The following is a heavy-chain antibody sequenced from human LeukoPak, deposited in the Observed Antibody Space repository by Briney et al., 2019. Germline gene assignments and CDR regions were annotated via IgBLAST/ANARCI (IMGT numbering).Heavy chain of an antibody. V-gene: IGHV3-23*01. CDR2: ISCSGGST. J-gene: IGHJ4*02. Sequence: PGGSLRLSCVASGFTFSSYAMSWVRQAPGKGLEWVSGISCSGGSTYYADSVKGRFTISRDNSKNTLFLQMNSLRAEDTAVYYCAKETYSSGWYPYSDYWGQGTLVTVSS. CDR1: GFTFSSYA. CDR3: AKETYSSGWYPYSDY. D-gene: IGHD6-19*01.